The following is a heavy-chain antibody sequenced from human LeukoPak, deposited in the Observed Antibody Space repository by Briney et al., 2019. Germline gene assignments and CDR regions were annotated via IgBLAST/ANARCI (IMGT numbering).Heavy chain of an antibody. D-gene: IGHD4-17*01. CDR2: ISYDGSIK. CDR3: AREDMTTVTTRWAFDI. V-gene: IGHV3-30*04. CDR1: GFTLSNFA. Sequence: GGSLRLSCAASGFTLSNFAKHWAREAPGKGLEEVAVISYDGSIKYYADSAKGRFTISRDNSKNTLYLQMNSLRAEDTAVYYCAREDMTTVTTRWAFDIWGQGSMVTVSS. J-gene: IGHJ3*02.